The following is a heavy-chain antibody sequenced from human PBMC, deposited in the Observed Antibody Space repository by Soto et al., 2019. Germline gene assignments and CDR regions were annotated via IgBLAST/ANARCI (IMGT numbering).Heavy chain of an antibody. Sequence: QVQLQESGPGLVKPSETLSLTCTVSGGSISDYYWSWIRQPAGKGLEWIGRIYTSGRTDYNPSLKSRVTISIATSKNQFSLKVTSMTAADTAVYYCARERREEIHDGYDIDYWGQGTLVTVSS. CDR3: ARERREEIHDGYDIDY. V-gene: IGHV4-4*07. CDR1: GGSISDYY. J-gene: IGHJ4*02. D-gene: IGHD5-12*01. CDR2: IYTSGRT.